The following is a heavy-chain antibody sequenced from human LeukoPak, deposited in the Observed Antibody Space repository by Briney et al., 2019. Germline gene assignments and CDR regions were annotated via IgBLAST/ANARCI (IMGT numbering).Heavy chain of an antibody. V-gene: IGHV3-7*01. CDR2: IKQDGSEK. J-gene: IGHJ3*02. CDR1: GFTFSSYW. Sequence: GGSLRLSCAASGFTFSSYWVSWVRQAPGKGLEWVANIKQDGSEKYYVDSVKGRFTISRDNAKNSLYLQMNSLRAEDTAVYYCARDRGLRFLEWLLSATNDAFDIWGQGTMVTVSS. CDR3: ARDRGLRFLEWLLSATNDAFDI. D-gene: IGHD3-3*01.